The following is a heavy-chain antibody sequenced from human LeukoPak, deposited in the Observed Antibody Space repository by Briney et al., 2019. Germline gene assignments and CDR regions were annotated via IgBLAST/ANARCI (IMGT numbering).Heavy chain of an antibody. Sequence: GRSLRLSCAASGFTFSSYGMHWVRQAPGKGLEWVAVIWYDGSNKYYADSVKGRFTISRDNAKNSLYLQMNSLRAEDTAVYYCARVPRWYYFDYWGQGTLVTVSS. CDR1: GFTFSSYG. D-gene: IGHD6-13*01. CDR2: IWYDGSNK. CDR3: ARVPRWYYFDY. V-gene: IGHV3-33*01. J-gene: IGHJ4*02.